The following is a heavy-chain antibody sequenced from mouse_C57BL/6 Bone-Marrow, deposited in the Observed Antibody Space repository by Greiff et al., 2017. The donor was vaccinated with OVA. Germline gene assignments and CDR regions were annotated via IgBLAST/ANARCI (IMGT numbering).Heavy chain of an antibody. D-gene: IGHD2-1*01. CDR3: ATLYYGNYTFSY. Sequence: QVQLKESGPGLVAPSQSLSITCTVSGFSLTSYGVDWVRQSPGKGLEWLGVIWGVGSTNYNSALKSRLSISKNNSKSQVFLKRTRLQTDDTAMYCCATLYYGNYTFSYWGQGTLVTVSA. CDR1: GFSLTSYG. CDR2: IWGVGST. V-gene: IGHV2-6*01. J-gene: IGHJ3*01.